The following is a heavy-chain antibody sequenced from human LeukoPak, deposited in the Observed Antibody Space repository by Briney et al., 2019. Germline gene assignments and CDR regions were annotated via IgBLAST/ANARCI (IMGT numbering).Heavy chain of an antibody. J-gene: IGHJ4*02. V-gene: IGHV3-15*01. CDR3: TTAEAAAGTLDY. D-gene: IGHD6-13*01. CDR2: IKSKTDGGTT. CDR1: GFTFSNAW. Sequence: GGSLRLSCAASGFTFSNAWMSWVRQAPGKGLEWVGRIKSKTDGGTTDYAAPVKGRFTISRDDSKNTLYLQMNSLKTEDTAVYYCTTAEAAAGTLDYWGQGTLVTVSS.